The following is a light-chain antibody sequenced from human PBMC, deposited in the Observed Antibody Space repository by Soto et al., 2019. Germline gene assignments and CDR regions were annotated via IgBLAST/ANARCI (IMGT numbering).Light chain of an antibody. CDR3: QQLNSYPRYT. CDR1: QGISSY. CDR2: AAS. V-gene: IGKV1-9*01. J-gene: IGKJ2*01. Sequence: IQLTQSPSSLSASVGDRVTITCRASQGISSYLAWYQQKPGKAPKLLIYAASTLQSGVPSRFSGSGSGTDFPLTNSSLHPEDFATYYCQQLNSYPRYTFGQGTKLEIK.